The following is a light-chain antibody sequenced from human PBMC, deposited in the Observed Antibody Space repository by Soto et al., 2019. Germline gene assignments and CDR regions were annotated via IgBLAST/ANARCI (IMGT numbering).Light chain of an antibody. J-gene: IGLJ2*01. V-gene: IGLV3-1*01. Sequence: SYELTQPPSLSVSPGQTASITCSGDKLGDEYACWYQQRSGQSPVLVIYQDNKRPSGIPERFSGSSSGNTATLTISGTQAMDEADYYCQAWDSSTMLFGGGTKLTVL. CDR1: KLGDEY. CDR3: QAWDSSTML. CDR2: QDN.